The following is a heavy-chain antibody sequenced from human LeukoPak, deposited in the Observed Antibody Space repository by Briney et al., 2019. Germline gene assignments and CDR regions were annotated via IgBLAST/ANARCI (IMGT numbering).Heavy chain of an antibody. D-gene: IGHD3-10*01. CDR1: GFTFGDYA. CDR3: TRSAITMVRGVSPGRGASDI. Sequence: GGSLRLSCTASGFTFGDYAMSWVRQAPGKGLEWVGFIRSKAYGGTTEYAASVKGRFTISRDGSKSIAYLQMNSLKTEDTAVYYCTRSAITMVRGVSPGRGASDIWGQGTMVTVSS. J-gene: IGHJ3*02. V-gene: IGHV3-49*04. CDR2: IRSKAYGGTT.